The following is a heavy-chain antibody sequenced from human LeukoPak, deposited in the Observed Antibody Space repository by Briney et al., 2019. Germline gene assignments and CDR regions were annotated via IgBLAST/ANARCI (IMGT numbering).Heavy chain of an antibody. CDR1: GGSISSSSYY. CDR2: IYYSGST. V-gene: IGHV4-39*01. D-gene: IGHD6-13*01. Sequence: SSETLSLTCTVSGGSISSSSYYWGWLRQPPGKGLEWIGSIYYSGSTYYNPSLKSRVTISVDTSKNQFSLKLSSVTAADTAVYYCARHSSWYWTDYWGQGTLVTVST. CDR3: ARHSSWYWTDY. J-gene: IGHJ4*02.